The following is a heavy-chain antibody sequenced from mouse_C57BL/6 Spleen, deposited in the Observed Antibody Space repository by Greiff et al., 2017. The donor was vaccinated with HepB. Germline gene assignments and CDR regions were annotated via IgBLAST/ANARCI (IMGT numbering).Heavy chain of an antibody. CDR2: ISSGSSTI. CDR1: GFTFSDYG. V-gene: IGHV5-17*01. D-gene: IGHD2-1*01. Sequence: EVKLVESGGGLVKPGGSLKLSCAASGFTFSDYGMHWVRQAPEKGLEWVAYISSGSSTIYYADTVKGRFTISRDNAKNTLFLQMTSLRSEDTAMYYCARRKDYGNPYYFDYWGQGTTLTVSS. J-gene: IGHJ2*01. CDR3: ARRKDYGNPYYFDY.